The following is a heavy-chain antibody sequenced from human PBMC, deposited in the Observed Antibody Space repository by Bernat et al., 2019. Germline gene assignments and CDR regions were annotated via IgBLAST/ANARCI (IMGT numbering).Heavy chain of an antibody. J-gene: IGHJ4*02. CDR3: ARGLNGADY. D-gene: IGHD7-27*01. CDR2: INPNSGGT. CDR1: GYTFSGYY. Sequence: QVQLVQSGAEVKKPGASVKVSCKASGYTFSGYYMHWVRQAPGQGLEWMGRINPNSGGTNYAQSFQGRVTKTRDTSISTAYMELSRLRSDDTAVDYCARGLNGADYLGQGTLVTVSS. V-gene: IGHV1-2*06.